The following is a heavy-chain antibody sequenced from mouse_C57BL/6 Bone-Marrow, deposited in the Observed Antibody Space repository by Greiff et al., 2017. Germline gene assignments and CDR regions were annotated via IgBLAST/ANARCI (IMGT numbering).Heavy chain of an antibody. D-gene: IGHD3-3*01. CDR3: SSRDLPLGVAY. J-gene: IGHJ3*01. CDR1: GYTFTSYW. CDR2: INPSSGYT. Sequence: QVQLQQSGAELAKPGASVKLSCKASGYTFTSYWMHWVKQRPGQGLEWIGYINPSSGYTKYNQKFKDKATLTADKSSSTAYMQLSSLSSEDSAVYYWSSRDLPLGVAYWCQGTLVTVSA. V-gene: IGHV1-7*01.